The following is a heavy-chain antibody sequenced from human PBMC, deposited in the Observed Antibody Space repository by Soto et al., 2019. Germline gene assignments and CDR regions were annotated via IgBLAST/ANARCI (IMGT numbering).Heavy chain of an antibody. Sequence: EVQLVESGGDLVQRGGSLRLSCVASGFNFKIYSMNWVRQAPGKGLEWFAYITSDTKTIKYVDSVKGRFTISRDNDRKFVYLHMNSLRDEDTAGYYCARSVEGHFDYWGQGTVGTVSS. CDR3: ARSVEGHFDY. J-gene: IGHJ4*02. CDR2: ITSDTKTI. CDR1: GFNFKIYS. D-gene: IGHD6-19*01. V-gene: IGHV3-48*02.